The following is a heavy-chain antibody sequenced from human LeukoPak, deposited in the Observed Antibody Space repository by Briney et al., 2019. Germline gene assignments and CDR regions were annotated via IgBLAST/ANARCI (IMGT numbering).Heavy chain of an antibody. Sequence: GASVKVSCKASGYTFTSYDINWVRQATGQGLEWMGWMNPNSGNTGYAQKFQGRVTMTRNTSISTAYMELSSLRSEDTAVYYCARGKDRELLSSEWLFDDWGQGTLVTVSS. CDR1: GYTFTSYD. D-gene: IGHD2-2*01. J-gene: IGHJ4*02. V-gene: IGHV1-8*01. CDR3: ARGKDRELLSSEWLFDD. CDR2: MNPNSGNT.